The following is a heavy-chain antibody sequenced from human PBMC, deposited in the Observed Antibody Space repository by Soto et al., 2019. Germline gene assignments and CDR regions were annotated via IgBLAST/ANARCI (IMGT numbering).Heavy chain of an antibody. CDR2: ISAYNGNT. J-gene: IGHJ5*02. Sequence: QVQLVQSGAEVKKPGASVKVSCKASGYTFTSYGISWVRQAPGQGLEWMGRISAYNGNTNYAQKLQGRVTMTTDTSTSTAYRALRSLRSDDTAVYYCARVVGALGHWFDPGGQGTLVTVSS. CDR3: ARVVGALGHWFDP. D-gene: IGHD1-26*01. CDR1: GYTFTSYG. V-gene: IGHV1-18*01.